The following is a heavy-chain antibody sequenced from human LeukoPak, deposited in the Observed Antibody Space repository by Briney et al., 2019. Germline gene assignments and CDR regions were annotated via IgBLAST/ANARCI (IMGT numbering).Heavy chain of an antibody. Sequence: PGGSLRLSCAASGFTFSSYAMSWVRQAPGKGLVWVSAISGSGGSTYYADSVKGRFTISRDNSKNTLYLQMNSLRAEDTAVYYCAKAGMGKDYSNPYYYYYMDVWGKGTTVTVSS. CDR3: AKAGMGKDYSNPYYYYYMDV. CDR2: ISGSGGST. D-gene: IGHD4-11*01. CDR1: GFTFSSYA. V-gene: IGHV3-23*01. J-gene: IGHJ6*03.